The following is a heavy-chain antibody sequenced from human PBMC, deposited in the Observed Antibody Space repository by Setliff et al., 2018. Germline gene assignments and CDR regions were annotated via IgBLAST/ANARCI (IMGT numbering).Heavy chain of an antibody. CDR2: IIPNFGTT. CDR3: VREGVDSRSSTDYRYYMDV. CDR1: GGTFRSYG. V-gene: IGHV1-69*05. Sequence: ASVKVSCKASGGTFRSYGISWVRQAPGQGLEWMGGIIPNFGTTSYAQKFRGRVTIITDESTSTAFMQLSSLRSEDTAVYYCVREGVDSRSSTDYRYYMDVWGKGTTVTVSS. J-gene: IGHJ6*03. D-gene: IGHD3-22*01.